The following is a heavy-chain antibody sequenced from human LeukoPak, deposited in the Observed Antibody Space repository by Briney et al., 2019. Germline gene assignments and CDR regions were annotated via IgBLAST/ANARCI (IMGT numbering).Heavy chain of an antibody. J-gene: IGHJ5*02. CDR1: GGSISSRSYY. Sequence: KASETLSLTCTVSGGSISSRSYYWGWIRQPPGKGLEWIGSIYYSGSTYYNPSLKSRVTISVDTSKNQFSLKLSSVTAADTAVYYCARVQTGTMSFDPWGQGTLVTVSS. D-gene: IGHD1-7*01. V-gene: IGHV4-39*07. CDR3: ARVQTGTMSFDP. CDR2: IYYSGST.